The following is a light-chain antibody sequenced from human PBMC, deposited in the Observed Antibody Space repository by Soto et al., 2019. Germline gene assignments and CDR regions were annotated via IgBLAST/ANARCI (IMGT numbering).Light chain of an antibody. CDR2: GAS. V-gene: IGKV3-20*01. CDR3: QQYGSSPRT. Sequence: EIVLTQSPGTLSLSPGERATLSCRASQSVSSGFLAWYQQKLGQAPRLLIYGASTRATGIPDRFSGSGSGTDFTLTINRLEPEDFAVYYYQQYGSSPRTFGQGTKVEIK. CDR1: QSVSSGF. J-gene: IGKJ1*01.